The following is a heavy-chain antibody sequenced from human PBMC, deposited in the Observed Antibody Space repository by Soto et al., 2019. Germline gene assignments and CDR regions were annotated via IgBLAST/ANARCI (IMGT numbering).Heavy chain of an antibody. CDR1: GFTFDDYA. J-gene: IGHJ4*02. V-gene: IGHV3-9*01. CDR3: AKDKIHRVTGTIFDY. CDR2: ISWNSGSI. D-gene: IGHD1-20*01. Sequence: EVQLVESGGGLVQPGRSLRLSCAASGFTFDDYAMHWVRQAPGKGLEWVSGISWNSGSIGYADSVKGRFTISRDNAKNSLYLQMNRLRAEDTALYYCAKDKIHRVTGTIFDYWGQGTLVTVSS.